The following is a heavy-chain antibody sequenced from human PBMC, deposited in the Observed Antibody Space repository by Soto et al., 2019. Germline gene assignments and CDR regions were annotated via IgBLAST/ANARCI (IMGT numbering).Heavy chain of an antibody. CDR2: IYYSGST. D-gene: IGHD6-6*01. Sequence: ETLSLACAVPGASISSSSYYGGWIRQPPGKGLEWIGSIYYSGSTYYNPSLKSRVTISVDTSKNQFSLKLSSVTAADTAVYYCARCFSSSSGPTDYWGQGTLVTVYS. CDR1: GASISSSSYY. CDR3: ARCFSSSSGPTDY. J-gene: IGHJ4*02. V-gene: IGHV4-39*01.